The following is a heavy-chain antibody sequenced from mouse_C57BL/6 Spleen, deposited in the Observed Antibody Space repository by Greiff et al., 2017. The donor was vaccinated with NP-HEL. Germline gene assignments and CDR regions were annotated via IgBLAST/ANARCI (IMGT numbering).Heavy chain of an antibody. CDR3: ARDQNYDYDEKGPFAY. V-gene: IGHV5-4*01. Sequence: DVMLVESGGGLVKPGGSLKLSCAASGFTFSSYAMSWVRQTPEKRLEWVATISDGGSYTYYPDNVKGRFTISRDNAKNNLYLQMSHLKSEDTAMYYCARDQNYDYDEKGPFAYWGQGTLVTVSA. CDR2: ISDGGSYT. CDR1: GFTFSSYA. D-gene: IGHD2-4*01. J-gene: IGHJ3*01.